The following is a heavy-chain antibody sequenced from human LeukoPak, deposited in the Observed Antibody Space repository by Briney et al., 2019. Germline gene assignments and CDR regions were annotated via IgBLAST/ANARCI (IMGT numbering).Heavy chain of an antibody. J-gene: IGHJ5*02. CDR2: IYYSGST. CDR3: ARLMTTVIFNWFDP. CDR1: GGSISSYY. D-gene: IGHD4-17*01. Sequence: PSETLSLTCTVSGGSISSYYWSRIRQPPGKGLEWIGYIYYSGSTNYNPSLKSRVTISVDTSKNQFSLKLSSVTAADTAVYYCARLMTTVIFNWFDPWGQGTLVTVSS. V-gene: IGHV4-59*01.